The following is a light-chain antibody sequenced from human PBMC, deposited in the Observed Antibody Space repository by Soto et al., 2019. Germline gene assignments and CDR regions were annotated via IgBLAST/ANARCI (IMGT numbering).Light chain of an antibody. Sequence: QSVLTQPPSVSAARGQTVTISCSGASSIIRNNFVSWNQQLPGTAPKLLIYDDNVRPSGVPDRFSGSKSGTSATLGITGLQTGDEADYYCGAWGGGLSAVAFGGGTKLTVL. CDR1: SSIIRNNF. V-gene: IGLV1-51*01. J-gene: IGLJ2*01. CDR2: DDN. CDR3: GAWGGGLSAVA.